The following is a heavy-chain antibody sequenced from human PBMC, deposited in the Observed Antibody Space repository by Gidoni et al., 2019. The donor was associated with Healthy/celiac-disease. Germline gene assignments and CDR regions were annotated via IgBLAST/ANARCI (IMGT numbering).Heavy chain of an antibody. CDR2: ISGSGGST. CDR3: AKAFSGSYYRFDY. J-gene: IGHJ4*02. CDR1: GFTFSSYA. V-gene: IGHV3-23*01. Sequence: EVQLLESGGGLVQPGGSLRLACAASGFTFSSYAMSWVRQAPGKGLEWVSAISGSGGSTYYADSVKGRFTISRDNSKNTLYLQMNSLRAEDTAVYYCAKAFSGSYYRFDYWGQGTLVTVSS. D-gene: IGHD1-26*01.